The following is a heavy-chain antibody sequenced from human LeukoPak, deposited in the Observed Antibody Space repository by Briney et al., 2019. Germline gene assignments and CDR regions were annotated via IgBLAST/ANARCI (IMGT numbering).Heavy chain of an antibody. CDR1: GFTFSSYA. CDR2: ISGSGGST. Sequence: PGGSLRLSCAASGFTFSSYAMSWVRQAPGKGLEWVSAISGSGGSTYYADSVKGRFTISRDDSKNTLYLQMNSLRAEDTAIYYCAKNGDRGAYCSGGSCYPYYYYIDVWGKGTTVTISS. V-gene: IGHV3-23*01. CDR3: AKNGDRGAYCSGGSCYPYYYYIDV. J-gene: IGHJ6*03. D-gene: IGHD2-15*01.